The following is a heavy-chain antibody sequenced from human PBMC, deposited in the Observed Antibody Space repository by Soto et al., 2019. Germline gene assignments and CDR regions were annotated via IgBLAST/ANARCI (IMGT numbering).Heavy chain of an antibody. CDR3: AKDHYYDSSGYRGTFDI. V-gene: IGHV3-23*01. J-gene: IGHJ3*02. Sequence: GGSLRLSCGASGFTCSSYAMSWVSQAPGKGLEWVSAISGSGGSTYYADSVKGRFTISRDNSKNTLYLQMNSLRAEDTAVYYCAKDHYYDSSGYRGTFDIWGQGTMVTVSS. CDR1: GFTCSSYA. D-gene: IGHD3-22*01. CDR2: ISGSGGST.